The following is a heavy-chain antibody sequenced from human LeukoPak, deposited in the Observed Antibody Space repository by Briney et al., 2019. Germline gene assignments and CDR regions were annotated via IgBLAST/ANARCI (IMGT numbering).Heavy chain of an antibody. Sequence: GESLKISCAASGFTVSSNYMTWVRQAPGKGLEWVSVIYSGGGTYYADSVKGRFTISRDNSKNTLYLQMNSLRAEDTAVYYCARDQHYGGIDYWGQGTLVTVSS. V-gene: IGHV3-53*01. CDR1: GFTVSSNY. J-gene: IGHJ4*02. CDR3: ARDQHYGGIDY. D-gene: IGHD4-23*01. CDR2: IYSGGGT.